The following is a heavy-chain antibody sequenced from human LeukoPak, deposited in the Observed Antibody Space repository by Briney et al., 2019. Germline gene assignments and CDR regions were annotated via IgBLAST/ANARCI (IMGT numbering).Heavy chain of an antibody. CDR2: INPNSGGT. Sequence: ASVKVSCKASGYSFTDKYMHWVRQAPGQGLEWMGWINPNSGGTNYAQKFQGRVTMTRDTSISTAYMELSRLKSDDTAVYYCATENGDYVRAFDIWGQGTMVTVSS. CDR3: ATENGDYVRAFDI. D-gene: IGHD3-10*02. V-gene: IGHV1-2*02. J-gene: IGHJ3*02. CDR1: GYSFTDKY.